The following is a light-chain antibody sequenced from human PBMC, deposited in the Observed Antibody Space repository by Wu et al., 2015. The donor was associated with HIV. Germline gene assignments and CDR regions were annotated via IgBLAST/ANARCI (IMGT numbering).Light chain of an antibody. Sequence: EVVLTQSPGTLSLSPGERATLSCRSSQTVTSGYSAWYQQKPGQAPRLLIYGATSRAIDTPDRFSGDGSEKDFTLTISRVEPEDFAVYYCQQYSDSIRTFGQGTKVELK. CDR2: GAT. V-gene: IGKV3-20*01. J-gene: IGKJ1*01. CDR3: QQYSDSIRT. CDR1: QTVTSGY.